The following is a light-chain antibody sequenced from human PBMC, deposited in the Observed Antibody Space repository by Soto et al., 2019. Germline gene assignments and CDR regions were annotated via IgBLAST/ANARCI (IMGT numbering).Light chain of an antibody. Sequence: EIVLTQSPGTLSLSPGERATLSCRASQTVSSSFLAWYQQKPGQAPRLFIYGASSRATGIPDRFSGSGSGTDFTLTIGRLEPEDFAVYYCQQYGSSPYTFGQGTKLEIK. CDR1: QTVSSSF. J-gene: IGKJ2*01. CDR2: GAS. CDR3: QQYGSSPYT. V-gene: IGKV3-20*01.